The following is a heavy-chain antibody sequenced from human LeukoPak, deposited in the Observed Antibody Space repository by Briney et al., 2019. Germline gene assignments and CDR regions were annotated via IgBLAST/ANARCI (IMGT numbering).Heavy chain of an antibody. V-gene: IGHV5-51*01. Sequence: GESLKISCKGSGYSFTSYWIGWVRQLPGKGLEWMGIIYPGDSDTRYSPSFQGQVTISADKSISTAYLQWSSLKASGTAMYYCARHYYGSGNYLHYYYGMDVWGQGTTVTVSS. J-gene: IGHJ6*02. CDR2: IYPGDSDT. CDR3: ARHYYGSGNYLHYYYGMDV. CDR1: GYSFTSYW. D-gene: IGHD3-10*01.